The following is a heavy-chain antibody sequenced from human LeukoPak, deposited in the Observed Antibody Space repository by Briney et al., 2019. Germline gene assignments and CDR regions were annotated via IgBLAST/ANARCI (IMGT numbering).Heavy chain of an antibody. V-gene: IGHV3-74*01. D-gene: IGHD6-13*01. CDR3: ASEAYGSSWYPFDY. CDR1: GLTFSNNW. Sequence: GGSLRLSCAASGLTFSNNWMHWVRQAPGKGLIWVSRISTDGRSTSYADSVKGRFTISRDNAKNTLYLQMKGLRAEDTAVYYCASEAYGSSWYPFDYWGQGTLVTVSS. CDR2: ISTDGRST. J-gene: IGHJ4*02.